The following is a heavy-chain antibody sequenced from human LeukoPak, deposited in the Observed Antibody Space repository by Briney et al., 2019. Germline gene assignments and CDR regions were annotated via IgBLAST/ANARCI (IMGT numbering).Heavy chain of an antibody. Sequence: SETLSLTCTVSGGSISSYYWSWIRQPPGKGLEWIGYIYYSGSTNYNPSLKSRVTISVDTSKNQFSPKLSSVTAADTAVYYCARRRAGTPTYYYYGMDVWGQGTTVTVSS. CDR3: ARRRAGTPTYYYYGMDV. D-gene: IGHD6-13*01. V-gene: IGHV4-59*01. J-gene: IGHJ6*02. CDR1: GGSISSYY. CDR2: IYYSGST.